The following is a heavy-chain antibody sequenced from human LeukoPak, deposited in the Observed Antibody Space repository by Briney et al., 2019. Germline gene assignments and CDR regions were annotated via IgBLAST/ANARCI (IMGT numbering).Heavy chain of an antibody. CDR2: IYYSGST. D-gene: IGHD3-22*01. V-gene: IGHV4-28*03. CDR1: GYSITSSSW. CDR3: ARDRYYYDSSGYYASYNWFDP. Sequence: SDTLSLTCAVSGYSITSSSWWGWIRQPPGKGLEWIGYIYYSGSTNYNPSLKSRVTISVDTSKNQFSLKLSSVTAADTAVYYCARDRYYYDSSGYYASYNWFDPWGQGTLVTVSS. J-gene: IGHJ5*02.